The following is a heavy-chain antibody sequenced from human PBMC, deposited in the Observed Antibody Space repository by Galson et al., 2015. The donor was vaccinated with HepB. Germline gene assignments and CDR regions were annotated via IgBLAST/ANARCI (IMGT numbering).Heavy chain of an antibody. J-gene: IGHJ6*02. V-gene: IGHV3-30-3*01. CDR2: ISYDGSNK. CDR3: ARDVLLWFGELAGFMDV. Sequence: SLRLSCAASGFTFSSYAMHWVRQAPGKGLEWVAVISYDGSNKYYADSVKGRFTISRDNSKNTLYLQMNSLRAEDTAVYYCARDVLLWFGELAGFMDVWGQGTTVTVSS. D-gene: IGHD3-10*01. CDR1: GFTFSSYA.